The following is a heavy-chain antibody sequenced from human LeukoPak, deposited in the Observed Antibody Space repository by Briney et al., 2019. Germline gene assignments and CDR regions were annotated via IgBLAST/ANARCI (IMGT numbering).Heavy chain of an antibody. CDR2: IYPCNSDT. D-gene: IGHD3-10*01. J-gene: IGHJ4*02. Sequence: NRGESLKISCKGSGYTFRTYWLGWVRQMPGKGLEWMGIIYPCNSDTRNSPSFQGQVTISADKSINTAYLQWSSLKASDTAMYYCARFHGSGTSSYFDYWGQGSLVTVSS. CDR1: GYTFRTYW. V-gene: IGHV5-51*01. CDR3: ARFHGSGTSSYFDY.